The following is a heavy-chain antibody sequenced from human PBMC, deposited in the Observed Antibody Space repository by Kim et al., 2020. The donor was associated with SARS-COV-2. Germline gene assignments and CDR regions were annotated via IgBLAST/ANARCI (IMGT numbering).Heavy chain of an antibody. CDR2: INTNTGNP. CDR1: GYTFTSYA. J-gene: IGHJ6*02. Sequence: ASVKVSCKASGYTFTSYAMNWVRQAPGQGLEWMGWINTNTGNPTYAQGFTGRFVFSLDTSVSTAYLQISSLKAEDTAVYYCARGKRDGYNYGMDVWGQGTTVTVSS. V-gene: IGHV7-4-1*02. CDR3: ARGKRDGYNYGMDV.